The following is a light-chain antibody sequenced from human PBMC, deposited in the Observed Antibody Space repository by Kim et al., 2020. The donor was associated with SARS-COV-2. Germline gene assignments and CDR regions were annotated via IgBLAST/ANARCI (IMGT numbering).Light chain of an antibody. CDR3: QKYDSAPQT. CDR2: AAS. CDR1: QGVGTS. V-gene: IGKV1-27*01. Sequence: SASVGDRVTITCRASQGVGTSLAWYQQKPGKVPKRLIYAASNLHSGVPSRFSGSGSGTDFTLTIDTLQPEDFATYYCQKYDSAPQTFGPGTKLEI. J-gene: IGKJ2*01.